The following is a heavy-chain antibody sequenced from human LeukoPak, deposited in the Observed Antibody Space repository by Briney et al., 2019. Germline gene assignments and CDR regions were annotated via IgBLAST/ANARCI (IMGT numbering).Heavy chain of an antibody. CDR2: INAGNGNT. CDR1: GYTFTTYA. D-gene: IGHD6-13*01. V-gene: IGHV1-3*01. Sequence: ASVKVSCKASGYTFTTYAMHWVRQAPGQRLEWMGWINAGNGNTKYSQKFQDRVTITRDTSASTAYMELSSLRSEDTAVYYCARTSSSWYLAVSDYWGQGTLVTVSS. J-gene: IGHJ4*02. CDR3: ARTSSSWYLAVSDY.